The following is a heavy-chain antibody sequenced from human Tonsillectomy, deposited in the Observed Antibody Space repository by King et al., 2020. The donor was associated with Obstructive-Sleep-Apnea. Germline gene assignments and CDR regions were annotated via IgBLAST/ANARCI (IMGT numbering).Heavy chain of an antibody. CDR2: ISGNGLNT. CDR3: VKSRNTASAGD. D-gene: IGHD5-18*01. V-gene: IGHV3-64D*09. CDR1: GFTFSDFS. Sequence: QLVQSGGGLVQPGESLRLSCSASGFTFSDFSLYWVRQAPGRELDYVSGISGNGLNTYYADSVKGRFTISRDNSKNTLFLQMSSLRTEDTAVYYCVKSRNTASAGDWGQGTLVTVSS. J-gene: IGHJ4*02.